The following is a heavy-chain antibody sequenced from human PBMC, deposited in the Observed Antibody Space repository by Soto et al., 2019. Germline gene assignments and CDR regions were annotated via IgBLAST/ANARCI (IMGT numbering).Heavy chain of an antibody. V-gene: IGHV4-4*07. D-gene: IGHD1-1*01. Sequence: QVQLQESGRRLVKPSETLSLTCSVSVSSFSNFYWSWIRQSAGKGLEWIGRIYTSGATSYNPSLESRVTMSEDTSQPHMSLSVRSVTAADTAVYFCARGGIQLSYAFDYWGPGILVTVSS. CDR1: VSSFSNFY. CDR3: ARGGIQLSYAFDY. J-gene: IGHJ4*02. CDR2: IYTSGAT.